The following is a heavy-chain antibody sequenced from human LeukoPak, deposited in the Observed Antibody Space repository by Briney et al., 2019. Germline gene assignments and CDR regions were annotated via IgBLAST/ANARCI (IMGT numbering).Heavy chain of an antibody. J-gene: IGHJ4*02. D-gene: IGHD1-26*01. CDR3: ARAYSGTLPAKD. Sequence: SETLSLTCTVSGASISTYYWSWIRQPPGKGLEWRGYIYYSWTTNYNPSLNSRVTISVDTSKNQFSLKLTSVTAADTAVYYCARAYSGTLPAKDWGQGTLVSVSS. CDR2: IYYSWTT. V-gene: IGHV4-59*01. CDR1: GASISTYY.